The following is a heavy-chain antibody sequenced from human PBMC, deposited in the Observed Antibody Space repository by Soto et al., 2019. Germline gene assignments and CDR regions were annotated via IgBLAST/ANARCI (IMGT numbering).Heavy chain of an antibody. D-gene: IGHD3-3*01. CDR2: IYSGGST. Sequence: GESLKISCAASGFTVSSNYMSWVRQAPGKGLEWVSVIYSGGSTYYADSVKGRFTISRHNSKNTLYLQMNSLRAEDTAVYYCARVRFLEWYAFDIWGQGTMVTVSS. V-gene: IGHV3-66*01. CDR3: ARVRFLEWYAFDI. CDR1: GFTVSSNY. J-gene: IGHJ3*02.